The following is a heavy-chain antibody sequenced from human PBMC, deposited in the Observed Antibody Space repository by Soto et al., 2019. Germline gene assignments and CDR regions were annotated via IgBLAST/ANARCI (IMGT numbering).Heavy chain of an antibody. CDR2: ISYDGSNK. Sequence: GGSLRLSCAASGFTFSSYAMHWVRQAPGKGLEWVAVISYDGSNKYYADSVKGRFTISRDNSKNTLYLQMNSLRAEDTAVYYCARVLSLTGDLRNYWYFDLWGRGTLVTVSS. D-gene: IGHD7-27*01. V-gene: IGHV3-30*04. CDR3: ARVLSLTGDLRNYWYFDL. CDR1: GFTFSSYA. J-gene: IGHJ2*01.